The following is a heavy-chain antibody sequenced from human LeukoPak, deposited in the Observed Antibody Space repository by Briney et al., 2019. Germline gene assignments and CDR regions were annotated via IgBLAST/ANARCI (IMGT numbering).Heavy chain of an antibody. J-gene: IGHJ4*02. CDR2: INHSGST. CDR3: ARGGGVFVYFDY. V-gene: IGHV4-34*01. D-gene: IGHD4-23*01. Sequence: SETLSLTCAVYGGSFSGYYWSWIRQPAGKGLQWIGEINHSGSTNYNPSLKSRVTISVDTSKNQFSLKLSSVTAADTAVYYCARGGGVFVYFDYWGQGTLVTVSS. CDR1: GGSFSGYY.